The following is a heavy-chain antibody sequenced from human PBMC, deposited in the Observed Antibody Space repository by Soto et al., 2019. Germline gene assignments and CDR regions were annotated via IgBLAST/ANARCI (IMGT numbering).Heavy chain of an antibody. CDR3: ATYRTNLGSRLYAVPFDY. V-gene: IGHV1-69*01. CDR2: IIPIFGAA. Sequence: QVQLLQSGTEVKKPGSSVRVSCKASGGSFSTYAISWVRQAPGQGLQWMGGIIPIFGAATYAQKFQGRATFSADASPTTVYMDLTSLTSEDTGVYYCATYRTNLGSRLYAVPFDYWGQGTLVIVSS. CDR1: GGSFSTYA. J-gene: IGHJ4*02. D-gene: IGHD2-2*01.